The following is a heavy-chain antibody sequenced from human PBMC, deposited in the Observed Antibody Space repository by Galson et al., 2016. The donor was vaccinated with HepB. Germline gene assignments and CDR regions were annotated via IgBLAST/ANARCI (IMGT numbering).Heavy chain of an antibody. CDR2: VSGGEGRA. CDR1: GFTFSTYA. V-gene: IGHV3-23*01. Sequence: SLRLSCAASGFTFSTYAMDWVRQAPGKGLEWVSSVSGGEGRAFYADSVKGRFTISRDKSQDTLYLQMNGRRAEDTAVYYCAKRGDMYYYGMDVWGQGTTVTVSS. D-gene: IGHD2-21*02. CDR3: AKRGDMYYYGMDV. J-gene: IGHJ6*02.